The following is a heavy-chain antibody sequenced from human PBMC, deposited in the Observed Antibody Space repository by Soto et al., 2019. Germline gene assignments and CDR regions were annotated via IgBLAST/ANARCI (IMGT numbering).Heavy chain of an antibody. Sequence: ASVKVSCKASGYTFPSYDINWVRQATGQGLEWMGWMNPNSGNTGYAQKFQGRVTMTRNTSISTAYMELSSLRSEDTAVYYCARLKRAAAGHWFDPWGQGTLVTVSS. J-gene: IGHJ5*02. D-gene: IGHD6-13*01. CDR3: ARLKRAAAGHWFDP. CDR2: MNPNSGNT. CDR1: GYTFPSYD. V-gene: IGHV1-8*01.